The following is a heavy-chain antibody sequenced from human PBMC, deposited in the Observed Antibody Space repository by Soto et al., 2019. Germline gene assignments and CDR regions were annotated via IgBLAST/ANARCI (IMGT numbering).Heavy chain of an antibody. J-gene: IGHJ3*02. Sequence: QVQLVESGGDVVQPGRSLRLSCAASGSTFSSYDIHWVRQAPGKGLVWVAHISPDGSNAYYADSVKGRFTVSRDNAKNTVYLQMNSLRAEDASVYYCARGPSHGAFDIWGQGTMFTVSS. CDR3: ARGPSHGAFDI. V-gene: IGHV3-30-3*01. CDR2: ISPDGSNA. CDR1: GSTFSSYD.